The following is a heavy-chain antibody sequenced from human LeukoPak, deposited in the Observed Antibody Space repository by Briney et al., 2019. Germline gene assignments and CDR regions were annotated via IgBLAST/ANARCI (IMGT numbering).Heavy chain of an antibody. CDR2: INIGGTNT. Sequence: GGSLRLSCAASGFTFNDYYMSWIRQAPGKGLEWLSYINIGGTNTHYADSVKGRFTISRDNAKKSLYLKMNNLRAEDTAVYYCATDGAGFDTWGQGVLVTVSS. CDR3: ATDGAGFDT. J-gene: IGHJ5*02. V-gene: IGHV3-11*01. CDR1: GFTFNDYY.